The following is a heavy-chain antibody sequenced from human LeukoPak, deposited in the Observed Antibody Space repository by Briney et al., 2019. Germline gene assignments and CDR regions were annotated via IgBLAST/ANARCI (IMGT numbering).Heavy chain of an antibody. V-gene: IGHV3-23*01. J-gene: IGHJ4*02. CDR1: GFTFSSSA. CDR2: ISGSDGST. D-gene: IGHD3-22*01. Sequence: PGGSLRLSCAASGFTFSSSAMSWVRQAPGKGLEWVSAISGSDGSTYYADSVKSRFTISRDNSKNTLYLQMNSLRAEDTAIYYCAKYSHDSSGSYDYWGQGTLVTVSS. CDR3: AKYSHDSSGSYDY.